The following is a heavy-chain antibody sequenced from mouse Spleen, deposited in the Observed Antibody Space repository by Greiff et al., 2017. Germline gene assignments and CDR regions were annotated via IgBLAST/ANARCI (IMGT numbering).Heavy chain of an antibody. V-gene: IGHV1-66*01. J-gene: IGHJ1*01. CDR1: GYSFTSYY. D-gene: IGHD3-3*01. CDR2: IYPRSGNT. Sequence: QVQLQQSGPELVKPGASVKISCKASGYSFTSYYIHWVKQRPGQGLEWIGWIYPRSGNTKYNEKFKGKATLTADTSSSTAYMQLSSLTSEDSAVYYCARGGLRYWYFDVWGAGTTVTVSS. CDR3: ARGGLRYWYFDV.